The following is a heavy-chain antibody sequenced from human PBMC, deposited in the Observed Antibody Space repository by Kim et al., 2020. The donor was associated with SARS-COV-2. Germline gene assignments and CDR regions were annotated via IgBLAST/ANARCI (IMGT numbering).Heavy chain of an antibody. Sequence: SETLSLTCTVSGASISSGGYYWSWIRQHQGKGLEWIAYIDYSGSTDDNPSVKSRFIISLDKSKNQISLKLSSVTAADTAVYYCVRGRRDGYNYFDYWGQGTLVTVSS. D-gene: IGHD5-12*01. CDR1: GASISSGGYY. V-gene: IGHV4-31*03. CDR3: VRGRRDGYNYFDY. CDR2: IDYSGST. J-gene: IGHJ4*02.